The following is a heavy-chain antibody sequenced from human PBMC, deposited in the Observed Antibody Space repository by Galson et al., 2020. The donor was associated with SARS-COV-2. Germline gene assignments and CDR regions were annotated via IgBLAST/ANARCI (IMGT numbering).Heavy chain of an antibody. CDR3: SRAQNPNGMDL. CDR2: ISNSATYI. Sequence: GGSLRLSCGASGFMFTSYSFNWVRQAPGKGLEWVASISNSATYISYADSVKGRFTISRDNTKSSVSLEMQSLRAEDTAVYYCSRAQNPNGMDLWGQGTTVTVSS. J-gene: IGHJ6*02. V-gene: IGHV3-21*01. CDR1: GFMFTSYS.